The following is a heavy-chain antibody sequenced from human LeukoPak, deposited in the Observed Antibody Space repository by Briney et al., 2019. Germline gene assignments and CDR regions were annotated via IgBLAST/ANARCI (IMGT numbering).Heavy chain of an antibody. CDR1: GFTFSSYG. V-gene: IGHV3-30*02. CDR2: IRYDGSNK. CDR3: AKDRAPLYYYYYMDV. J-gene: IGHJ6*03. Sequence: GGSLRLSCAASGFTFSSYGMHWVRQAPGKGLEWVAFIRYDGSNKYYADSVKGRFTISRGNSKNTLYLQMNSLRAEDTAVYYCAKDRAPLYYYYYMDVWGKGTTVTASS.